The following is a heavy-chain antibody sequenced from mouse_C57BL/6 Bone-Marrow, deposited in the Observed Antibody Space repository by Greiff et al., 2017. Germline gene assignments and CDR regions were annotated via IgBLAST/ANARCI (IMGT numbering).Heavy chain of an antibody. CDR3: ARVGFAY. Sequence: VQLQQSGAELMKPGASVKLSCKATGYTFTGYWIEWVKQRPGHGLEWIGEILPGSGSTNNNEKFKGKATFTADTSSNTAYMQLSSLTTEDSAIYYCARVGFAYWGQGTLVTVSA. J-gene: IGHJ3*01. CDR2: ILPGSGST. V-gene: IGHV1-9*01. CDR1: GYTFTGYW.